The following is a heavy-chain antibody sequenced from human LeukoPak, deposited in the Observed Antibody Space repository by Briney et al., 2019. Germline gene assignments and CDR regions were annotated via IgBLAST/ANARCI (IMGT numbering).Heavy chain of an antibody. Sequence: ASVKVSCKASGYTFTSYYMHWVRQAPGQGLEWMGIINPSGGSTSYAQKFQGRVTMTRDTSTSTVYMELSSLRSEDTAVYYCARDQYYDSSGYYYGFALEAAFDIWGQGTMVTVSS. CDR2: INPSGGST. J-gene: IGHJ3*02. V-gene: IGHV1-46*01. CDR3: ARDQYYDSSGYYYGFALEAAFDI. D-gene: IGHD3-22*01. CDR1: GYTFTSYY.